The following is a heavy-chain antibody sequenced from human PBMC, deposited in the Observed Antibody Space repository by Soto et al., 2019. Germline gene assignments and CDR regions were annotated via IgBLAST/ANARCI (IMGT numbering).Heavy chain of an antibody. V-gene: IGHV1-3*01. D-gene: IGHD1-26*01. J-gene: IGHJ6*03. CDR2: INAGKGNT. Sequence: QVQLVQSGVVVKQPGASVQVSCMASGYIFTSYAMHWVRQTPGQRLEWMGWINAGKGNTKYSQKFQGRVTISRDTSASTAYMEPSSLRSEDTAVYYCARHGTYYARGDMGFWGKGTTMAVSS. CDR3: ARHGTYYARGDMGF. CDR1: GYIFTSYA.